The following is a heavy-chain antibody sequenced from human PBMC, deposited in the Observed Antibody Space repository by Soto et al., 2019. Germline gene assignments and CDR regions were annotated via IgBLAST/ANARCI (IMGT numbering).Heavy chain of an antibody. CDR2: ISAYNGNT. D-gene: IGHD3-9*01. CDR3: ASGKGGLCDILTGYWYAFEM. CDR1: GYTFSSYA. Sequence: QVQLVQSGSEVKKPGASVKVSCKTSGYTFSSYAVTWVRHAPGHGLEWMGWISAYNGNTQFAQKFQGRVTMTRDTYTATVYMELRRLRSDDTALYFCASGKGGLCDILTGYWYAFEMWGHGTMVTVSS. J-gene: IGHJ3*02. V-gene: IGHV1-18*01.